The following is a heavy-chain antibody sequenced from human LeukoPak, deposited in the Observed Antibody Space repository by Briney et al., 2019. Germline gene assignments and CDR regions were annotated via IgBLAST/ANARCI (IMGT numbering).Heavy chain of an antibody. CDR1: GGSISSSSYY. CDR3: ARERTASGWVDY. J-gene: IGHJ4*02. CDR2: IYYSGST. D-gene: IGHD6-19*01. V-gene: IGHV4-39*01. Sequence: SETLSLTCPVSGGSISSSSYYWGWIRQPPGKGLEWIGSIYYSGSTYYNPSLKSRVTISVDTSKNQFSLKLSSVTAADTAVYYCARERTASGWVDYWGQGTLVTVSS.